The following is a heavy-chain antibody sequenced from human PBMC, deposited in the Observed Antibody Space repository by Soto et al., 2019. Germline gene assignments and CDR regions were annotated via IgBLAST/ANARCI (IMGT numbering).Heavy chain of an antibody. CDR3: ARHVWMRGYYDILTGYFNFDY. V-gene: IGHV4-39*01. Sequence: QLLESGPGLVKPSETLSLTCTVSGGSISSSSYYWGWIRQPPGKGLEWIGSIYYSGSTYYNPSLKSRVTISVDTSKNQFSLKLSSVTAADTAVYYCARHVWMRGYYDILTGYFNFDYWGQGTLVTVSS. CDR2: IYYSGST. D-gene: IGHD3-9*01. CDR1: GGSISSSSYY. J-gene: IGHJ4*02.